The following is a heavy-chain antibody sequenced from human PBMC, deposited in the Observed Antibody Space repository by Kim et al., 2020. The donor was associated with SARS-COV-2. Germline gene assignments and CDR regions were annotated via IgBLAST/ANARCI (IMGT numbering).Heavy chain of an antibody. J-gene: IGHJ3*01. CDR1: GFTFSSYS. CDR3: AREQSHADEAFDV. V-gene: IGHV3-21*01. CDR2: ISSSSSYT. Sequence: GGSLRLSCAASGFTFSSYSMNWVRQAPGKGLEWVSSISSSSSYTYYADSVKGRFTISRDNAKNSLYLQMNSLRAEDTAVYYCAREQSHADEAFDVWGQG.